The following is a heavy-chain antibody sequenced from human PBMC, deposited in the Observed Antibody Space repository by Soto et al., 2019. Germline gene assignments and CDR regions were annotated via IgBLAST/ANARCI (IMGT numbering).Heavy chain of an antibody. Sequence: TLSLTCTVSGGSISSGNYYWSWIRQHPGKGLEWIGYIYYSGSTYYNPSLKSRVSMSVDTSKNHFSLQLTSVTAADTAVYYCARVRVCSSANCYTGPFDPWGQGTLVTVSS. CDR1: GGSISSGNYY. J-gene: IGHJ5*02. D-gene: IGHD2-2*02. CDR2: IYYSGST. V-gene: IGHV4-31*03. CDR3: ARVRVCSSANCYTGPFDP.